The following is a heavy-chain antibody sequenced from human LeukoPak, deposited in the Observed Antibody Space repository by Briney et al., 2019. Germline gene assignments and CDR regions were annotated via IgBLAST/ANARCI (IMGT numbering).Heavy chain of an antibody. J-gene: IGHJ4*02. Sequence: GRSLRLSCAASGFTFSSYTMHWVRQAPGKGLEWVAVISYDGSTKYYADSVKGRFTISRDNSKNTLYLQMNSLRAEDTAVYYCAKTGVLRFLEWLPDYWGQGTLVTVSS. CDR2: ISYDGSTK. CDR3: AKTGVLRFLEWLPDY. D-gene: IGHD3-3*01. CDR1: GFTFSSYT. V-gene: IGHV3-30*04.